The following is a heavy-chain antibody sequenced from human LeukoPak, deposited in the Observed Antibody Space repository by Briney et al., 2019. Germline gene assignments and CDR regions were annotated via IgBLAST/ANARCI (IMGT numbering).Heavy chain of an antibody. CDR3: ARDRDPSTFDY. V-gene: IGHV3-23*01. CDR2: ISGSGGST. D-gene: IGHD2/OR15-2a*01. CDR1: GFTFSSYA. J-gene: IGHJ4*02. Sequence: PGGSLRLSCAASGFTFSSYAMSWVRQAPGKGLEWVSAISGSGGSTYYADSVKGRFTISRDNAKNSLYLQMNSLRAEDTAVYYCARDRDPSTFDYWGQGTLVTVSS.